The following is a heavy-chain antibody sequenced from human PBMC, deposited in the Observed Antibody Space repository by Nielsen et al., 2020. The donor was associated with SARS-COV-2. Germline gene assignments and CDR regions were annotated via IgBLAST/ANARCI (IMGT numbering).Heavy chain of an antibody. D-gene: IGHD3-10*01. V-gene: IGHV3-11*04. CDR1: GFFFSEYY. CDR2: ISSSGSTI. Sequence: GASLQISCAASGFFFSEYYMGWVRQAPGKGLEWVSYISSSGSTIYYADSVRGRFTITRDNAKNSLYLQMDSLRAEDTALYYCARDPYYGSGTYRFYGMDLWGQGTTVTVSS. J-gene: IGHJ6*02. CDR3: ARDPYYGSGTYRFYGMDL.